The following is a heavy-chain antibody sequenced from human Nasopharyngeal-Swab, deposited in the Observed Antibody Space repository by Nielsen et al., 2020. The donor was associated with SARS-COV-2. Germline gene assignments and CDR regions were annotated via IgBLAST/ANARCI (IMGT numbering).Heavy chain of an antibody. D-gene: IGHD3-9*01. Sequence: SETPSLTCAVSGVFISRGGAYWSWLRQPPGKGLEWIGYIYYSGDTDYNPALQSRVSISADTSRNQFSLKLTSVTAADTAVYYCARTLYDIVTDQYVGYDTWGPGILVTVSS. CDR2: IYYSGDT. J-gene: IGHJ5*02. CDR3: ARTLYDIVTDQYVGYDT. CDR1: GVFISRGGAY. V-gene: IGHV4-30-4*08.